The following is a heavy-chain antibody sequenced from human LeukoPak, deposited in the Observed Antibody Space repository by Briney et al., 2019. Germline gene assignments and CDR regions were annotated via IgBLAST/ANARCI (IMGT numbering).Heavy chain of an antibody. Sequence: GGSLRLSCAASGFTFSSYAMSWVRQAPGKGLEWVSSISSSSSYIYYADSVKGRFTISRDNAKNSLYLQMNSLRAEDTAVYYCARAGSSNYYYYYMDVWGKGTTVTVSS. D-gene: IGHD6-13*01. CDR2: ISSSSSYI. CDR3: ARAGSSNYYYYYMDV. J-gene: IGHJ6*03. V-gene: IGHV3-21*01. CDR1: GFTFSSYA.